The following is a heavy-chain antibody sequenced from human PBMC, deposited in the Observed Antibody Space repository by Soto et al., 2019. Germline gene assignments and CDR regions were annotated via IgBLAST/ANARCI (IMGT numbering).Heavy chain of an antibody. J-gene: IGHJ6*02. CDR1: GFTFSSYS. V-gene: IGHV3-21*01. D-gene: IGHD6-13*01. CDR3: ARDQRSSSWNGRRSPYYYYYGMDV. Sequence: PGGSLRLSCAASGFTFSSYSMNWVRQAPGKGLEWVSSISSSSSYIYYADSVKGRFTISRDNSKNTLYLQMNSLRAEDTAVYYCARDQRSSSWNGRRSPYYYYYGMDVWGQGTTVTVSS. CDR2: ISSSSSYI.